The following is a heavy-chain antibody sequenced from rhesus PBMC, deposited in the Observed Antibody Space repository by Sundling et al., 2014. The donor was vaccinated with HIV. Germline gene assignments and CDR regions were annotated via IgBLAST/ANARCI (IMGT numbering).Heavy chain of an antibody. CDR1: GASISSNY. D-gene: IGHD3-22*01. CDR3: ARNPGWSDNLDY. Sequence: QVQLQESGPGLVKPSETLPLTCAVSGASISSNYWSWIRQAPGKGLEWIGRIYGSGGSTDYNPSLKSRVTISKDTSKNQFSLRLSSVTAADTAVYYCARNPGWSDNLDYWGQGVLVTVSS. CDR2: IYGSGGST. V-gene: IGHV4S2*01. J-gene: IGHJ4*01.